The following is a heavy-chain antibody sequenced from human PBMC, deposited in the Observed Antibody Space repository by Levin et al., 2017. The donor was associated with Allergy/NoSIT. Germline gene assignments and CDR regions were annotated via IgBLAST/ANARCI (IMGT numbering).Heavy chain of an antibody. CDR3: ARDSYLHLYYYGSGKPPGRSEYNYYYYMDV. CDR2: INPNSGGT. V-gene: IGHV1-2*02. Sequence: GESLKISCKASGYTFTGYYMHWVRQAPGQGLEWMGWINPNSGGTNYAQKFQGRVTMTRDTSISTAYMELSRLRSDDTAVYYCARDSYLHLYYYGSGKPPGRSEYNYYYYMDVWGKGTTVTVSS. J-gene: IGHJ6*03. CDR1: GYTFTGYY. D-gene: IGHD3-10*01.